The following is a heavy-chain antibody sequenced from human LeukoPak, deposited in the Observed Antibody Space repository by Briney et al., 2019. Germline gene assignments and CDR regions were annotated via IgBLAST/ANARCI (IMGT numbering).Heavy chain of an antibody. J-gene: IGHJ4*02. V-gene: IGHV3-30*04. CDR1: GFTFSSYA. CDR2: ISYDGSNK. CDR3: ARDLVPYDSSGPFDY. D-gene: IGHD3-22*01. Sequence: GGSLRLSCAASGFTFSSYAMHWVRQAPGKGLEWVAVISYDGSNKYYADSVKGRFTISRDNSKNTLFLQMNSLRAEDTAVYYCARDLVPYDSSGPFDYWGQGTLVTVSS.